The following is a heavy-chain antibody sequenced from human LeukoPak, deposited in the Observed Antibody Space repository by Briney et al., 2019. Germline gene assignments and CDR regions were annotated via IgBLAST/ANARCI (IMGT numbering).Heavy chain of an antibody. CDR2: IYSSGST. CDR1: GCSITGYH. V-gene: IGHV4-4*08. CDR3: ARRNDFDI. Sequence: SETLSLTCTVSGCSITGYHWSWIRQPPGKGLEWIGYIYSSGSTEYKPSLKGRATISADTSKNQFSLKLTSVTAADTAIYYCARRNDFDIWGQGTMVTVSS. J-gene: IGHJ3*02.